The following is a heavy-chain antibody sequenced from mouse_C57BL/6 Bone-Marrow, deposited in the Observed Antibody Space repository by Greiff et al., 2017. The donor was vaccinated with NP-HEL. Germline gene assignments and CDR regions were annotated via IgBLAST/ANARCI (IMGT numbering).Heavy chain of an antibody. CDR2: IDPENGDT. Sequence: VQLQQSGAELVRPGASVKLSCTASGFNIKDDYMHWVKQRPEQGLEWIGWIDPENGDTEYASKFQGKATITADTSSNTAYLQLSSRTSEDTAVYYCTTYLLLRNWGQGTTLTVSS. CDR1: GFNIKDDY. CDR3: TTYLLLRN. V-gene: IGHV14-4*01. D-gene: IGHD1-1*01. J-gene: IGHJ2*01.